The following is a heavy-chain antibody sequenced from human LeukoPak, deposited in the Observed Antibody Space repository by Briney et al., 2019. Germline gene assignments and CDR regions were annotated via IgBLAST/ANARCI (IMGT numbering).Heavy chain of an antibody. CDR2: ISYDGSNK. D-gene: IGHD6-13*01. Sequence: GGSLRLSCAASGFTFSSYSMNWVRQAPGKGLEWVAVISYDGSNKYYADSVKGRFTISRDNSKNTLYLQMNSLRAEDTAVYYCARDLVDWAAAGTGWYFDYWGQGTLVTVSS. V-gene: IGHV3-30*03. J-gene: IGHJ4*02. CDR1: GFTFSSYS. CDR3: ARDLVDWAAAGTGWYFDY.